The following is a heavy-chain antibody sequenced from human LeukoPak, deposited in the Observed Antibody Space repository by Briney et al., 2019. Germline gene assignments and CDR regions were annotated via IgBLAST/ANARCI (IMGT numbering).Heavy chain of an antibody. CDR2: INHSGST. CDR3: ARGPGYESTGYIHHFDP. D-gene: IGHD3-22*01. V-gene: IGHV4-34*01. Sequence: PSETLSLTCAVYGGSFSGYYWSWLRQPPGKGLEWIGEINHSGSTNYNPSLKSRFTISIDTSKNQFSLNLRSVAAADTAVYYCARGPGYESTGYIHHFDPWGQGTLVTVSS. J-gene: IGHJ5*02. CDR1: GGSFSGYY.